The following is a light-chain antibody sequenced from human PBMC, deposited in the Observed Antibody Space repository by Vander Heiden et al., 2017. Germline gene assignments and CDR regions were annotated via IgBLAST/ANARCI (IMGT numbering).Light chain of an antibody. CDR3: EQHSTKT. CDR1: QSVLSSFNSKNH. CDR2: WAS. Sequence: TQARDAMAVALGERATINCKSSQSVLSSFNSKNHLAWFRQKPRQPPELLIYWASTRESGVPDRFSGSGSGTDFTLTISNMQAEDVAVYYCEQHSTKTFGQGTKVEIK. J-gene: IGKJ1*01. V-gene: IGKV4-1*01.